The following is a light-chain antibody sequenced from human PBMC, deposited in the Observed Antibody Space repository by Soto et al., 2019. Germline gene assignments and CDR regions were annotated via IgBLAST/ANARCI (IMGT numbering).Light chain of an antibody. Sequence: QSALTQPASVSGSPGQSITISCIGTTNDVGAYDYVSWYQHHPGKAPRLMIFDVSDRPSGVSNRFSGSKSGNTASLTISGLQAEDEADYYCTSYTTGDTLAFGGGTKVTVL. CDR2: DVS. CDR3: TSYTTGDTLA. V-gene: IGLV2-14*03. CDR1: TNDVGAYDY. J-gene: IGLJ2*01.